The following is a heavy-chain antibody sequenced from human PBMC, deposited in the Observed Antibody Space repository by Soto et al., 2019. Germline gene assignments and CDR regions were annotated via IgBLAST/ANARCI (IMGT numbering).Heavy chain of an antibody. V-gene: IGHV3-48*01. CDR3: ARGGSYSQALIRFGDY. Sequence: PGGSLRLSCAASGFTFSSYSMNWVRQAPGKGLEWVSYISSSSSTIYYADSVKGRFTISRDNAKNSLYLQMNSLRAEDTAVYYCARGGSYSQALIRFGDYRGQGTPVTVSS. CDR2: ISSSSSTI. CDR1: GFTFSSYS. D-gene: IGHD1-26*01. J-gene: IGHJ4*02.